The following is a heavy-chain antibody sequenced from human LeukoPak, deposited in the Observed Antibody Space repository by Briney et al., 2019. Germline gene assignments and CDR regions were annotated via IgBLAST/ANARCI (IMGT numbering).Heavy chain of an antibody. Sequence: PGGSLRLSCAASGFTFSSYAMSWVRQAPGKGLEWVSAISGSGGSTYYADSVKGRFTISRDNSKNTLYLQMNSLRAEDTAVYYCAKGQSRIQLWLDYYFDYWGQGTLVTVSS. CDR1: GFTFSSYA. CDR3: AKGQSRIQLWLDYYFDY. D-gene: IGHD5-18*01. CDR2: ISGSGGST. V-gene: IGHV3-23*01. J-gene: IGHJ4*02.